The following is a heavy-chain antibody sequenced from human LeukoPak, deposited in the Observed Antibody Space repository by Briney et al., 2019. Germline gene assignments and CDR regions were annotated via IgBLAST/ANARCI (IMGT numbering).Heavy chain of an antibody. CDR2: ISIYNDKT. V-gene: IGHV1-18*01. Sequence: ASVKVSCKASGYTFTTYGMTWVRQAPGQGLEWMGWISIYNDKTYYAQNFQGRVTMSTDTSTSTAYMELRSLTSDDTAVYYCARDYQAFEDWSTLYEYWGQGTLVTVSS. D-gene: IGHD3/OR15-3a*01. J-gene: IGHJ4*02. CDR1: GYTFTTYG. CDR3: ARDYQAFEDWSTLYEY.